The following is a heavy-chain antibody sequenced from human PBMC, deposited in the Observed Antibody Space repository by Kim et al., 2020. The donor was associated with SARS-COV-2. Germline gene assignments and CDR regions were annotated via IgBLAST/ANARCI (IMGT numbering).Heavy chain of an antibody. D-gene: IGHD4-17*01. CDR1: GFTVSSNY. CDR3: ARDGDYGDQRGDY. V-gene: IGHV3-53*01. CDR2: IYSGGST. J-gene: IGHJ4*02. Sequence: GGSLRLSCAASGFTVSSNYMSWVRQAPGKGLEWVSVIYSGGSTYYADSVKGRFTISRDNSKNTLYLQMNSLRAEDTAVYYCARDGDYGDQRGDYWGQGTLVTVSS.